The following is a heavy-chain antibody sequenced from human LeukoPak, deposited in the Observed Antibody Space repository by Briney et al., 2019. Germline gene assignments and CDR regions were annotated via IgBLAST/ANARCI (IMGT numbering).Heavy chain of an antibody. CDR1: GYTFTSYG. J-gene: IGHJ4*02. CDR2: ISGYNGHT. V-gene: IGHV1-18*01. CDR3: ARCGIIVGGVARPFGACFDY. Sequence: GASVKVSCKASGYTFTSYGISWVRQAPGQGLEWMGWISGYNGHTNYAQNLQGRVTMTTDTSTSTAYMELRSLRSDDTAVYYCARCGIIVGGVARPFGACFDYWGRGTLVTVSS. D-gene: IGHD6-6*01.